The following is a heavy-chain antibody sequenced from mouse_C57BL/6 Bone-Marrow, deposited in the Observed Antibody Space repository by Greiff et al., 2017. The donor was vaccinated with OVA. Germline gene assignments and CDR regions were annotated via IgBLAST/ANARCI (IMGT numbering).Heavy chain of an antibody. CDR2: INPNNGGT. D-gene: IGHD1-1*01. J-gene: IGHJ4*01. Sequence: EVQLQQSGPELVKPGASVKISCKASGYTFTDYYMNWVKQSHGKSLEWIGDINPNNGGTSYNQKFKGKATLTVDKSSSTAYMELRSLTSEDSAVYYCARWVITTVVATNYYAMDYWGQGTSVTVSS. V-gene: IGHV1-26*01. CDR3: ARWVITTVVATNYYAMDY. CDR1: GYTFTDYY.